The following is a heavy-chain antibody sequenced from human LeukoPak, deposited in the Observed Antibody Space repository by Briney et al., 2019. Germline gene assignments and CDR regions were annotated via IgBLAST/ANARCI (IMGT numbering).Heavy chain of an antibody. J-gene: IGHJ4*02. Sequence: PGGSLRLSCAASGFTFSSYSMTWVRQAPGKGLEWVSSISSSSSYIYYADSVKGRFTISRDNAKNSLYLQMNSLRAEDTAVYYCGRGELYDSTCFDYWGQGTLVTVSS. D-gene: IGHD3-22*01. CDR1: GFTFSSYS. V-gene: IGHV3-21*01. CDR3: GRGELYDSTCFDY. CDR2: ISSSSSYI.